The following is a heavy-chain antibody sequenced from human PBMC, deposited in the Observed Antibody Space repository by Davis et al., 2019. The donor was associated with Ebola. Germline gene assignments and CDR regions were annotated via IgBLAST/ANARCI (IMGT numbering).Heavy chain of an antibody. J-gene: IGHJ4*02. CDR3: AREAYDYIWGSYRYQIDY. CDR1: GGSISSYY. V-gene: IGHV3-66*01. CDR2: IYSGGST. Sequence: ETLSLTCTVSGGSISSYYWSWVRQAPGKGLEWVSVIYSGGSTYYADSVKGRFTISRDNSKNTLYLQMNSLRDEDTAVYYCAREAYDYIWGSYRYQIDYWGQGTLVTVSS. D-gene: IGHD3-16*02.